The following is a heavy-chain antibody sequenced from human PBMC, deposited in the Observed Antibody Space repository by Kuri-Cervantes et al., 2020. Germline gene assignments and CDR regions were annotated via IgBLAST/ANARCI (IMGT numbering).Heavy chain of an antibody. CDR1: GYTFTSYY. CDR2: INPSGGST. J-gene: IGHJ3*02. V-gene: IGHV1-46*01. Sequence: ASVKVSCKASGYTFTSYYMHWVRQAPGQGLEWMGIINPSGGSTSYAQKFQGRVTMTRDISASTAYMELSSLRSEDTAVYYCARVGSGIVVVPAAMPEGGAFDIWGQGTMVTVSS. CDR3: ARVGSGIVVVPAAMPEGGAFDI. D-gene: IGHD2-2*01.